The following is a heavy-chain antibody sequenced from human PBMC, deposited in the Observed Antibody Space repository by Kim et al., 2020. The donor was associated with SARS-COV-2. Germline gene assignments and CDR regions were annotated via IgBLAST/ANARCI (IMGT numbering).Heavy chain of an antibody. CDR2: IYYSGST. V-gene: IGHV4-31*03. J-gene: IGHJ6*02. CDR3: ASGDSSGYKYYYYGMDV. CDR1: GGSISSGGYY. D-gene: IGHD3-22*01. Sequence: SETLSLTCTVSGGSISSGGYYWSWIRQHPGKGLEWIGYIYYSGSTYYNPSLKSRVTISVDTSKNQFSLKLSSVTAADTAVYYCASGDSSGYKYYYYGMDVWGQGTTVTVSS.